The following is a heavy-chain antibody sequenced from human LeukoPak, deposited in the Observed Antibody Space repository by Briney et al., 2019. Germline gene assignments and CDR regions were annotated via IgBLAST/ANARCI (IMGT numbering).Heavy chain of an antibody. CDR3: ARGMRYSSSSGKTMVRGVIGY. V-gene: IGHV7-4-1*02. Sequence: ASVQVSCKASGYTFTSYAMNWVRQAPGQGLEWMGWINTNTGNPTYAQGFTGRFVFSLDTSVSTAYLQISSLKAEDTAVYYCARGMRYSSSSGKTMVRGVIGYWGQGTLVTVSS. D-gene: IGHD3-10*01. J-gene: IGHJ4*02. CDR1: GYTFTSYA. CDR2: INTNTGNP.